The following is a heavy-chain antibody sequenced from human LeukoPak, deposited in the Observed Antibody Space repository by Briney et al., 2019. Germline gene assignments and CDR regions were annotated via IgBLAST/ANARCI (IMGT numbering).Heavy chain of an antibody. D-gene: IGHD6-19*01. V-gene: IGHV3-23*01. Sequence: GGSLRLSCAASGFTFSSYAMSWVRQAPGKGLEWVSAISGSGGSTYYADSVKGRFTISRDNSKNTLYLQMNSLRAEDMAVYYCAKDPVSAVASYYFDYWGQGTLVTVSS. CDR2: ISGSGGST. CDR3: AKDPVSAVASYYFDY. CDR1: GFTFSSYA. J-gene: IGHJ4*02.